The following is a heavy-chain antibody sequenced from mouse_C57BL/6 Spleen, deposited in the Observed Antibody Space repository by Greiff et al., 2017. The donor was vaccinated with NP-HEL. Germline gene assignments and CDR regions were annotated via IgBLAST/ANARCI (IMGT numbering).Heavy chain of an antibody. CDR3: ARWDYGSSYKYFDV. D-gene: IGHD1-1*01. CDR1: GYTFTSYW. Sequence: QVQLQQPGAELVRPGSSVKLSCKASGYTFTSYWMHWVKQRPIQGLEWIGNIDPSDSETHYNQKFKDKATLTVDKSSSTAYMQLSSLTSEDSAVYYCARWDYGSSYKYFDVWGTGTTVTVSS. J-gene: IGHJ1*03. V-gene: IGHV1-52*01. CDR2: IDPSDSET.